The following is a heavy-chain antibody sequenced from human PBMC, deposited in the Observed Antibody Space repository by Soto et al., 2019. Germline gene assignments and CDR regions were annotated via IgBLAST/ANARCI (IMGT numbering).Heavy chain of an antibody. J-gene: IGHJ6*03. CDR1: GGSLSGYY. V-gene: IGHV4-34*01. CDR2: INHSGTT. D-gene: IGHD3-9*01. Sequence: QVHLEQWGAGLLNPSETLSLTCAVYGGSLSGYYWSWVRQSPGKGLEWIGEINHSGTTNYIPSLKTRVTISADTSKHQFSLRLSSVTAADSAVYYCASYHYLDLWTGSRHYMDVWGRGTTVTVSS. CDR3: ASYHYLDLWTGSRHYMDV.